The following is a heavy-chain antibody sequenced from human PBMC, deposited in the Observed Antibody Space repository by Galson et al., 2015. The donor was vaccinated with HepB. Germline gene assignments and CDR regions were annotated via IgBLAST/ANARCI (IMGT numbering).Heavy chain of an antibody. Sequence: SVKVSCKASGYTFTGYYMHWVRQAPGQGLEWMGWINPNSGGTNYAQKFQGRVTMTRDTSISTAYMELSRLRSDDTAVYYCAFHYYGSGRYFDYWGQGTLVTFSS. CDR3: AFHYYGSGRYFDY. J-gene: IGHJ4*02. CDR1: GYTFTGYY. CDR2: INPNSGGT. V-gene: IGHV1-2*02. D-gene: IGHD3-10*01.